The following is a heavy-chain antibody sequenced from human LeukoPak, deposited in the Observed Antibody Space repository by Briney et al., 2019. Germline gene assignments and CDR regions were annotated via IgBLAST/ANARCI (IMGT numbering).Heavy chain of an antibody. D-gene: IGHD3-10*01. Sequence: GESLRLSCAASGFTFSSYDMNWVRQAPGKGLEWVSAISGSGDITNHADSVKGRFTVSRDNSKNTLYLQMNSLRAEDTAVYYCAKPSIPWGSGTVKIYYFDYWGQGTLVTVSS. CDR3: AKPSIPWGSGTVKIYYFDY. V-gene: IGHV3-23*01. CDR2: ISGSGDIT. J-gene: IGHJ4*02. CDR1: GFTFSSYD.